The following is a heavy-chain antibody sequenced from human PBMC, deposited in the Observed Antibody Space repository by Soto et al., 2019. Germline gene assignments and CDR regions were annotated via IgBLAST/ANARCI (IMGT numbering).Heavy chain of an antibody. CDR3: AKVGSGSYSAHS. CDR2: ISFSGTNT. V-gene: IGHV3-23*01. D-gene: IGHD3-10*01. Sequence: PGGSLRLSCAASGFTFSSYAMSWARQAPGKGLEWVSTISFSGTNTHYADSVKGQFTISRDNSKNTLYLQMNSLRGEDTAVYYCAKVGSGSYSAHSWGQGTLVTVSS. CDR1: GFTFSSYA. J-gene: IGHJ4*02.